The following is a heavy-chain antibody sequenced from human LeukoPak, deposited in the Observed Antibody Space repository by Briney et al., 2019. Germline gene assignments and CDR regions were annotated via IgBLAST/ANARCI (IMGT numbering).Heavy chain of an antibody. V-gene: IGHV4-34*01. CDR3: ARSRATRGYYYYYGMDV. D-gene: IGHD1-26*01. CDR2: INHSGST. Sequence: PSETLSLTCAVYGGSFSGYYWSWIRQPPGKGLEWIGEINHSGSTNYNPSLKSRVTISVDASKNQFSPKLSSVTAADTAVYYCARSRATRGYYYYYGMDVWGQGTTVTVSS. CDR1: GGSFSGYY. J-gene: IGHJ6*02.